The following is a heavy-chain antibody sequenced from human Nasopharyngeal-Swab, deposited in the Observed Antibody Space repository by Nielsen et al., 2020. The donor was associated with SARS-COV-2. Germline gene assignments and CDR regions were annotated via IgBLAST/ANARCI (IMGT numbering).Heavy chain of an antibody. V-gene: IGHV4-59*13. CDR2: IYYSGST. Sequence: SETLSLTCTVSGGSISSYYWSWIRQPPGKGLAWIGYIYYSGSTNYNPSLKSRITISVDTSKNQFSLKLSSVTAADTAVYYCARGSTIFGVVITPFDYWGQGTLVTVSS. CDR1: GGSISSYY. D-gene: IGHD3-3*01. J-gene: IGHJ4*02. CDR3: ARGSTIFGVVITPFDY.